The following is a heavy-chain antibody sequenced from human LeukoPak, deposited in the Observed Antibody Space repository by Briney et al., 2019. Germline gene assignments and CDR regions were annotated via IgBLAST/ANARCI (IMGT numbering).Heavy chain of an antibody. V-gene: IGHV1-2*02. J-gene: IGHJ4*02. D-gene: IGHD5-18*01. Sequence: ASVKVSCKASGYTFTSYAMNWVRQAPGQGLEWMGWINPNSGGTNYAQKFQGRVTMTRDTSISTAYMELSRLRSDDTAVYYCARDVDSYGPKPSGYWGQGTLVTVSS. CDR3: ARDVDSYGPKPSGY. CDR1: GYTFTSYA. CDR2: INPNSGGT.